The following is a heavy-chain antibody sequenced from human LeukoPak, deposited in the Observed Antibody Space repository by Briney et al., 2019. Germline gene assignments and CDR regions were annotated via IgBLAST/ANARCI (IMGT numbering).Heavy chain of an antibody. CDR1: GGSFSGYY. CDR2: INHSGST. D-gene: IGHD2-2*01. J-gene: IGHJ5*02. CDR3: ARGGRGHCSSTSCYRRWFDP. Sequence: PSETLSLTCAVYGGSFSGYYWSWIRQPPGKGLEWIGEINHSGSTNYSPSLKSRVTISVDTSKNQFSLKLSSVTAADTAVYYCARGGRGHCSSTSCYRRWFDPWGQGTLVTVSS. V-gene: IGHV4-34*01.